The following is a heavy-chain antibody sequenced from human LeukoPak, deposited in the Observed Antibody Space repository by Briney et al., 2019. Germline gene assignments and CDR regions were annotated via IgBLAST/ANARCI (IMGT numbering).Heavy chain of an antibody. V-gene: IGHV1-2*02. CDR3: ARAAVPARDWFDP. D-gene: IGHD2-2*01. J-gene: IGHJ5*02. CDR2: INPNSGGT. Sequence: GASVKVSCKASGYTFTGYYMHWVRQAPGQGLEWMGWINPNSGGTNYAQKFQGRVTMTRDTSISTAYMELSRLRSDDTAVYYCARAAVPARDWFDPWGQGTLVTVSS. CDR1: GYTFTGYY.